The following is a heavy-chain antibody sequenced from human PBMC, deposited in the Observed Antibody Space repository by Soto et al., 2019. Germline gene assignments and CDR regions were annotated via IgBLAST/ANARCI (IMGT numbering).Heavy chain of an antibody. D-gene: IGHD2-8*01. CDR1: GYTFTAHS. CDR3: GREPEDGVPGDY. V-gene: IGHV1-3*01. J-gene: IGHJ4*02. Sequence: VQLVQSGTEVKEPGASVRVSCKASGYTFTAHSLPWARQAPGQGPEWMGWIIVSHDRPRYAPQFQGRLTFETDRIGTTASMHLTRLTPEDTAVYVCGREPEDGVPGDYWGQGTPGGVSS. CDR2: IIVSHDRP.